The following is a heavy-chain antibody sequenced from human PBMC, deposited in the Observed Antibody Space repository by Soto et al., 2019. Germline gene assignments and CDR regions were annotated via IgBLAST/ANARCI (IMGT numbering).Heavy chain of an antibody. CDR3: ARQGESSGSYYYGMDV. J-gene: IGHJ6*02. CDR2: IIPIFGTA. CDR1: GGTFSSYT. Sequence: QVQLVQSGAEVKKPGSSVKVSCKASGGTFSSYTISWVRQAPGQGLEWMGGIIPIFGTANYAQRFQGRVTITADASTGTAYMELRSLRSEATAVYYCARQGESSGSYYYGMDVWGQGTTVIVSS. D-gene: IGHD3-22*01. V-gene: IGHV1-69*12.